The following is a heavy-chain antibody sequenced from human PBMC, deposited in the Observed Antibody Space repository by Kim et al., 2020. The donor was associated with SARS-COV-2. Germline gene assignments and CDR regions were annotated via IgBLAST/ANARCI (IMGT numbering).Heavy chain of an antibody. CDR2: ISYDGSNK. V-gene: IGHV3-30*18. CDR1: GFTFSSYG. CDR3: AKDHQRYSNYVYYYGMDV. J-gene: IGHJ6*02. D-gene: IGHD4-4*01. Sequence: GGSLRLSCAASGFTFSSYGMHWVRQAPGKGLEWVAVISYDGSNKYYADSVKGRFTISRDNSKNTLYLQMNSLRAEDTAVYYCAKDHQRYSNYVYYYGMDVWGQGTTVTVSS.